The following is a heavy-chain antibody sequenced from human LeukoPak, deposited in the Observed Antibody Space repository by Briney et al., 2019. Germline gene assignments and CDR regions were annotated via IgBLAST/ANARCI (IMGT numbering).Heavy chain of an antibody. V-gene: IGHV1-18*01. CDR2: ISAYNGNT. Sequence: ASVKVSCKASGYTFTSYGISWVRQAPGQGLEWMGWISAYNGNTNYAQKLQGRVTMTTDTSTSTAYMELRSLRSDDTAVYYCARAPGYSSSWPQSNHNWFDPWGQGTLVTVSS. CDR3: ARAPGYSSSWPQSNHNWFDP. CDR1: GYTFTSYG. D-gene: IGHD6-13*01. J-gene: IGHJ5*02.